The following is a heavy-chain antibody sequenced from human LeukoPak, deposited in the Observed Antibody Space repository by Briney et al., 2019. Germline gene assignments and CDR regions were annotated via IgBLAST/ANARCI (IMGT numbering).Heavy chain of an antibody. D-gene: IGHD6-19*01. CDR1: GVSISSGGYS. CDR3: ALYSSGWYGAYYYYMDV. Sequence: PSETLSLTCAVSGVSISSGGYSWGWIRQPPGKGLEWIGSIYYSGSTYYNPSLKRLITISVDTNKTLFSLKLSPVTAAATAVYFCALYSSGWYGAYYYYMDVWGKKTTVTISS. V-gene: IGHV4-30-4*07. J-gene: IGHJ6*03. CDR2: IYYSGST.